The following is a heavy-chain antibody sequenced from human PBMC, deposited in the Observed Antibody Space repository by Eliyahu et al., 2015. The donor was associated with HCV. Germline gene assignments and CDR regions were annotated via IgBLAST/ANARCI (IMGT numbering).Heavy chain of an antibody. J-gene: IGHJ3*02. CDR1: GFTVSSNY. V-gene: IGHV3-53*01. CDR3: ARDGRGGTTNDDAFDI. Sequence: EVQLVESGGGLIQPGGSLRLSCAASGFTVSSNYMSWVRQAPGKGLEWVSVIYSGGSTYYADSVKGRFTISRDNSKNTLYLQMNSLRAEDTAVYYCARDGRGGTTNDDAFDIWGQGTMVTVSS. D-gene: IGHD1-1*01. CDR2: IYSGGST.